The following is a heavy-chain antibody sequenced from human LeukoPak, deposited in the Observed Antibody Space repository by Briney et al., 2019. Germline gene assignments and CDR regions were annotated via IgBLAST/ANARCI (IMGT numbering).Heavy chain of an antibody. CDR3: ATQATYGSGSYQLMDY. CDR2: IYYSGST. Sequence: SETLSLTCTVSGGSMSSYYWSWIRQPPGKGLEWIGYIYYSGSTNYNPSLKSRVTISVDTSKNQFSLKLSSVTAADTAVYYCATQATYGSGSYQLMDYWGQGTLVTVSS. V-gene: IGHV4-59*08. D-gene: IGHD3-10*01. J-gene: IGHJ4*02. CDR1: GGSMSSYY.